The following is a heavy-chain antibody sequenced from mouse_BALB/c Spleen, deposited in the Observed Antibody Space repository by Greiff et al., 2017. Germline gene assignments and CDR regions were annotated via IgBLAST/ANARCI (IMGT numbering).Heavy chain of an antibody. CDR3: AIIYYGNYWVAY. Sequence: VQLQQSGAELARPGASVKLSCKASGYTFTSYWMQWVKQRPGQGLEWIGAIYPGDGDTRYTQKFKGKATLTADKSSSTAYMQLSSLASEDSAVYYCAIIYYGNYWVAYWGQGTLVTVSA. D-gene: IGHD2-1*01. V-gene: IGHV1-87*01. CDR2: IYPGDGDT. CDR1: GYTFTSYW. J-gene: IGHJ3*01.